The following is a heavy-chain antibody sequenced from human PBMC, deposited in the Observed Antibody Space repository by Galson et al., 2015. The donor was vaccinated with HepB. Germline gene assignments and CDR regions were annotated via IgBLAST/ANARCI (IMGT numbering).Heavy chain of an antibody. V-gene: IGHV1-3*01. CDR2: INAGNGNT. CDR3: ARGTYRFLEPLEYYYYGMDV. D-gene: IGHD3-3*01. Sequence: SVKVSCKASGYTFTSYAMHWVRQAPGQRLEWMGWINAGNGNTKYSQKFQGRVTITRDTSASTAYMELSSLRSEDTAVYYCARGTYRFLEPLEYYYYGMDVWGQGTTVTVSS. CDR1: GYTFTSYA. J-gene: IGHJ6*02.